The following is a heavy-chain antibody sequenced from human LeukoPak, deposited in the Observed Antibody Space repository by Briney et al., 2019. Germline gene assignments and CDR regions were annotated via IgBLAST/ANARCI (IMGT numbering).Heavy chain of an antibody. Sequence: PGGSLRLSCVVSGFTFSSYAVTWVRQAPGKGLEWVSHISERGGSTYYADSVKGRFTISRDNSKNTLYLQMYSLRAEDTAVYYCAKVATVTHEGYFDLWGRGTLVTVSS. CDR1: GFTFSSYA. CDR2: ISERGGST. J-gene: IGHJ2*01. V-gene: IGHV3-23*01. D-gene: IGHD4-17*01. CDR3: AKVATVTHEGYFDL.